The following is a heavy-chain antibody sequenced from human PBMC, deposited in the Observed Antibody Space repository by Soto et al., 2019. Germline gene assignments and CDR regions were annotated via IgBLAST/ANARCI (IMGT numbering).Heavy chain of an antibody. V-gene: IGHV4-4*02. D-gene: IGHD3-9*01. Sequence: SETLSLTCAVSGGSISSSNWWSWVRKPPGKGLEWIGEIYHSGSTNYNPSLKSRVTISVDKSKNQFSLKLSSVTAADTAVYYFARALYGILTGFYGMDVWGQGITVTVS. CDR1: GGSISSSNW. CDR3: ARALYGILTGFYGMDV. J-gene: IGHJ6*02. CDR2: IYHSGST.